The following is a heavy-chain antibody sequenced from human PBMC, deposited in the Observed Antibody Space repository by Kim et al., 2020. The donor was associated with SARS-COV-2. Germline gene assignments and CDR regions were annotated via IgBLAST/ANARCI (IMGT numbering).Heavy chain of an antibody. Sequence: GASLKISCKGSGYTFTNYWIGWVRQMPGKGLEWMGIIYPGDSDTRYRPSFQGQVTILADKSISTAYLQWSSLKASDTAMYYCARRNIATSFHSFDIWGQGTMVTVYS. D-gene: IGHD6-13*01. CDR2: IYPGDSDT. J-gene: IGHJ3*02. CDR1: GYTFTNYW. V-gene: IGHV5-51*01. CDR3: ARRNIATSFHSFDI.